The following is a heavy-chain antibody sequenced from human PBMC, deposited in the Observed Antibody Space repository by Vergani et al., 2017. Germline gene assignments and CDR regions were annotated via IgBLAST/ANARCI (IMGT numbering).Heavy chain of an antibody. Sequence: QVQLQQWGAGLLKPSETLSLTCAVYGGSFSGYYWSWIRQPPGKGLEWIGEINHSGSTNYNPSLKSRVTISVDTSKNQFSLKLSSVTAADTAVYYCARGYSGSYAADYWGQGTLVTVSS. CDR1: GGSFSGYY. D-gene: IGHD1-26*01. CDR2: INHSGST. J-gene: IGHJ4*02. V-gene: IGHV4-34*01. CDR3: ARGYSGSYAADY.